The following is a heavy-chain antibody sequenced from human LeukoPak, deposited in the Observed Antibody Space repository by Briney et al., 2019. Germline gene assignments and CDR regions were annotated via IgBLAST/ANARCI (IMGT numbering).Heavy chain of an antibody. CDR1: GGSISSGSYY. CDR2: IYTSGST. Sequence: PSETLSLTCTVSGGSISSGSYYWSWIRQPAGKGLEWIGRIYTSGSTNYNPSLKSRVTISLDTSKNQFSLKLSSVTAADTAVYYCARSGSSGWTGRYYYYMDVWGKGTTVTVSS. D-gene: IGHD6-19*01. CDR3: ARSGSSGWTGRYYYYMDV. V-gene: IGHV4-61*02. J-gene: IGHJ6*03.